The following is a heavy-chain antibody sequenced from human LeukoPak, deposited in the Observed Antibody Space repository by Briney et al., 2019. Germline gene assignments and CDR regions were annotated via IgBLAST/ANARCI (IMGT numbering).Heavy chain of an antibody. J-gene: IGHJ4*02. Sequence: ASVKVSCKASGYTFTSYVISWVRQAPGQGLEWMGWISAYNGNTNYAQKLQGRVTMTTDTSTSTAYMELRSLRSDDTAVYYCARDPGSGSYSSFDYWGQGTLVTVSS. V-gene: IGHV1-18*01. CDR2: ISAYNGNT. CDR1: GYTFTSYV. D-gene: IGHD1-26*01. CDR3: ARDPGSGSYSSFDY.